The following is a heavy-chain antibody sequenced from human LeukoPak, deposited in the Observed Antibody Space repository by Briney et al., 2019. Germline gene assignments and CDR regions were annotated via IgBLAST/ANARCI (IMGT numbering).Heavy chain of an antibody. CDR2: ISTSGSTI. CDR1: GGSINSYY. V-gene: IGHV3-11*04. J-gene: IGHJ4*02. D-gene: IGHD3-22*01. Sequence: LSLTCTVSGGSINSYYMNWIRQAPGKGLEWVSYISTSGSTIYYADSVKGRFTISRDNAKNSLYLQMNSLRAEDTAVYYCARDHSNLNHYDSNFDYWGQGTLVTVSS. CDR3: ARDHSNLNHYDSNFDY.